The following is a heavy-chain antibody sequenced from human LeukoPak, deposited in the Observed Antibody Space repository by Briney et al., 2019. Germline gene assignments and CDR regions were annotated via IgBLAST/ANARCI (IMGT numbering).Heavy chain of an antibody. Sequence: SETLSLTCTVSGGSISSSSYYWGWIRQPPGKGLEWIGSIYYSGSTYYNPSLKSRVTISVDTSKNQFSLKLSSVTAADTAVYFCARGPYYYDSGNDAFDIWGQGTMVTVSS. D-gene: IGHD3-22*01. J-gene: IGHJ3*02. CDR1: GGSISSSSYY. V-gene: IGHV4-39*07. CDR3: ARGPYYYDSGNDAFDI. CDR2: IYYSGST.